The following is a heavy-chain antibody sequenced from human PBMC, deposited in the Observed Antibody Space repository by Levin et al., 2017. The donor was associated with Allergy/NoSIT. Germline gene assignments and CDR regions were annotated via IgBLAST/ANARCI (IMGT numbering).Heavy chain of an antibody. V-gene: IGHV3-33*01. CDR1: GFTFSSYG. J-gene: IGHJ6*02. CDR3: ARAKGLAYCGGDCYSPYDYYGMDV. CDR2: IWYDGSNK. D-gene: IGHD2-21*02. Sequence: PGGSLRLSCAASGFTFSSYGMHWVRQAPGKGLEWVAVIWYDGSNKYYADSVKGRFTISRDNSKNTLYLQMNSLRAEDTAVYYCARAKGLAYCGGDCYSPYDYYGMDVWGQGTTVTVSS.